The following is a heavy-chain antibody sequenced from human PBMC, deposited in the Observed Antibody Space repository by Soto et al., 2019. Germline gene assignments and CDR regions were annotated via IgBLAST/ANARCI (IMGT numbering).Heavy chain of an antibody. J-gene: IGHJ6*02. CDR2: IYWNDDR. CDR3: AHRRGYGPMDV. V-gene: IGHV2-5*01. Sequence: GXTRVTPTQTLTXTCTFSRFSLSTSGVGVVWIRQPPGKVLEWLALIYWNDDRRYSPSLKSRLTITKDTSKNQVVLTMTNMDPVDTATYYCAHRRGYGPMDVWGQGTTVTVSS. D-gene: IGHD3-16*01. CDR1: RFSLSTSGVG.